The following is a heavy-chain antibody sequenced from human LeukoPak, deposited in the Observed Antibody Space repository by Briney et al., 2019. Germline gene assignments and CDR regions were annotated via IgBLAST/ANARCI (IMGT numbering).Heavy chain of an antibody. CDR1: GYSFDDYA. V-gene: IGHV3-43*02. D-gene: IGHD2-2*03. CDR3: AKVIGYCSSTSCSLFDDAFDV. Sequence: PGGSLRLXCAASGYSFDDYAMHWVRRAPGKGLEWVSLISGDAGSTYYADSVRGRFSISRDNSKNSLFLQMNSLRTEDTAFYFCAKVIGYCSSTSCSLFDDAFDVWGQGTMVTVSS. CDR2: ISGDAGST. J-gene: IGHJ3*01.